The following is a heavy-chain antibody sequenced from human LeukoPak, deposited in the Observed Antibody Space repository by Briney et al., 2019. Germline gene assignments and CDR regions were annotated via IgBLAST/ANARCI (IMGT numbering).Heavy chain of an antibody. V-gene: IGHV6-1*01. CDR3: ARDRGITMVRGVIPPPFDP. CDR1: GDSVSSNSAA. Sequence: SQTLSLTCAISGDSVSSNSAAWNWIRQSPSRGLEWLGRTYYRSKWYNDYAVSVKSRITINPDTSKNQFSLQLNSVTPEDTAVYYCARDRGITMVRGVIPPPFDPWGQGTLVTVSS. D-gene: IGHD3-10*01. CDR2: TYYRSKWYN. J-gene: IGHJ5*02.